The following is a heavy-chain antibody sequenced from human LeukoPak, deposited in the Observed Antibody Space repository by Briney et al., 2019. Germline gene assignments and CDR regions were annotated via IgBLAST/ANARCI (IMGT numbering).Heavy chain of an antibody. D-gene: IGHD5-18*01. CDR3: ARRGTAMVPHRLYYFDF. V-gene: IGHV4-59*01. CDR1: GFTFSSYS. CDR2: IYYSGTT. Sequence: PGGSLRLSCAASGFTFSSYSMNWVRQAPGKGLEWIGYIYYSGTTNYNPSLKSRVTMSLDTSKNQFSLQLNSVTAADTAVYYCARRGTAMVPHRLYYFDFWGQGSLVTVSS. J-gene: IGHJ4*02.